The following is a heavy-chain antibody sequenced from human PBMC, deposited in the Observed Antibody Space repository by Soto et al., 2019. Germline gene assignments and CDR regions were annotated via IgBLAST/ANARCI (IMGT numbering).Heavy chain of an antibody. D-gene: IGHD4-17*01. CDR2: IIPIFGTA. J-gene: IGHJ4*02. CDR3: ATGSHYGDSIFDY. Sequence: ASVKVSCKASGGTFSSYAISWVRQAPGQGLEWMGGIIPIFGTANYAQKFQGRVTMTADESTNTAYMELSSLRSEDTAVYYCATGSHYGDSIFDYWGQGTLVTVSS. V-gene: IGHV1-69*13. CDR1: GGTFSSYA.